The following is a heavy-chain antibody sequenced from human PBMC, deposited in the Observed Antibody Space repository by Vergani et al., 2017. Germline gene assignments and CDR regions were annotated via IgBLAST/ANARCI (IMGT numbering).Heavy chain of an antibody. Sequence: QVQLVESGGGVVQPGRSLRLSCAASGFTFSSYAMHWVRQAPGKGLEWVAVISYDGSNKYYADSVKGRFTISRDNSKNTLYLQMNSLRAEDTAVYYCAREGIAAVGRSDSFDIWGQGTMVTVSS. D-gene: IGHD6-13*01. CDR3: AREGIAAVGRSDSFDI. V-gene: IGHV3-30-3*01. CDR1: GFTFSSYA. CDR2: ISYDGSNK. J-gene: IGHJ3*02.